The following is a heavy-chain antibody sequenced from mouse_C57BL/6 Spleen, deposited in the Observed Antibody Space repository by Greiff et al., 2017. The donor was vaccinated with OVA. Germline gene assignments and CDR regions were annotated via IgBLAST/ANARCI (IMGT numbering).Heavy chain of an antibody. CDR2: IHPNSGST. CDR3: ASRNYYDYDEGYYCDY. J-gene: IGHJ2*01. D-gene: IGHD2-4*01. V-gene: IGHV1-64*01. CDR1: GYTFTSYW. Sequence: VQLQQPGAELVKPGASVKLSCKASGYTFTSYWMHWVKQRPGQGLEWIGMIHPNSGSTNYNEKFQSKATLTVAKSSSTAYMQLSSLTSEDSAVYYCASRNYYDYDEGYYCDYWGQGTTLTVSS.